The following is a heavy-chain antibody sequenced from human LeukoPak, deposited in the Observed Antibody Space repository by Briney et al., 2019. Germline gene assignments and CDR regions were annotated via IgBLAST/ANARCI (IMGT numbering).Heavy chain of an antibody. CDR3: ARDRRIAAAGTLALYYYYMDV. D-gene: IGHD6-13*01. CDR2: INPSGGIT. CDR1: GYTFTGYY. Sequence: ASVKVSCKTSGYTFTGYYMHWVRQAPGQGLEWMGIINPSGGITNYAQKFQGRVTMTRDMSTSTVYMELSSLRSEDTAVYYCARDRRIAAAGTLALYYYYMDVWGKGTTVTISS. V-gene: IGHV1-46*01. J-gene: IGHJ6*03.